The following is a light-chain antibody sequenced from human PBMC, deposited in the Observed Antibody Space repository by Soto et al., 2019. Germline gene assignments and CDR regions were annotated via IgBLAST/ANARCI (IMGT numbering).Light chain of an antibody. CDR2: KAS. CDR3: QQYISYGT. J-gene: IGKJ1*01. CDR1: QSISSW. Sequence: DIQMTQSPSTLSASVGDRVTITCRATQSISSWLAWYQQKPGKAPKLLIYKASSLESGVPSRFSGSGSGTEFTLTISSLQADDFATYYCQQYISYGTFGQGTKVEIK. V-gene: IGKV1-5*03.